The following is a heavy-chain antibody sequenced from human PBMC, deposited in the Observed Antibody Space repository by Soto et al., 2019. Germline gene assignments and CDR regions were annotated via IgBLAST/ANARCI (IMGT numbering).Heavy chain of an antibody. V-gene: IGHV2-5*01. CDR3: SHLDLRGFSDYHHGWEV. J-gene: IGHJ6*01. Sequence: SGPTLVNPTQTLTLTCSFTGFSLSIIGAGVGWFRQSPGKALEWLALIYWNDEIRYSPSLASRLTITKDTSKDQVVLTLTNLGPVDTATYYCSHLDLRGFSDYHHGWEVWGQGTTGIVSS. D-gene: IGHD2-15*01. CDR1: GFSLSIIGAG. CDR2: IYWNDEI.